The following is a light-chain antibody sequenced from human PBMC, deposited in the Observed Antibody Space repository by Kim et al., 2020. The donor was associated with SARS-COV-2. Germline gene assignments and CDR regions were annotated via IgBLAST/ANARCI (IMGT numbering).Light chain of an antibody. CDR3: QQYNNWPRT. V-gene: IGKV3-15*01. Sequence: EIVMTQSPATLSVSPGERATLSCRASQSVRSNLAWYQQKPGQAPRLLIYGASTRATGIPARFSGGGSGTEFTLTITSLQSEEFAVYYCQQYNNWPRTFGQGTKVDIK. J-gene: IGKJ1*01. CDR2: GAS. CDR1: QSVRSN.